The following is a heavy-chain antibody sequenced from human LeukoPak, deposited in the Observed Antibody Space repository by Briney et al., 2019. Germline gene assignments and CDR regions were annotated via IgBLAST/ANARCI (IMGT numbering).Heavy chain of an antibody. CDR2: INTNTGNP. CDR1: GYTFTSYA. J-gene: IGHJ3*02. Sequence: ASVKVSCKASGYTFTSYAMNWVRQAPGQGLEWMGWINTNTGNPTYAQGFTGRFVFSLDTSVSTAYLQISSLKAEDTAVYYCARAAYYYDSSGYAPDAFDIWGQGTMVTVSS. V-gene: IGHV7-4-1*02. D-gene: IGHD3-22*01. CDR3: ARAAYYYDSSGYAPDAFDI.